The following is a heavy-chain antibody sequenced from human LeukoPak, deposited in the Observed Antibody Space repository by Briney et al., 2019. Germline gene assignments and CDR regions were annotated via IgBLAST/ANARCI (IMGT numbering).Heavy chain of an antibody. Sequence: AXGKGLXXMGGFDPEDGETIYAQKFQGRVTMTEDTSTDTAYMELSSLRSEDTAVYYCATVTAMGDFDYWGQGTLVTVSS. CDR3: ATVTAMGDFDY. D-gene: IGHD5-18*01. CDR2: FDPEDGET. J-gene: IGHJ4*02. V-gene: IGHV1-24*01.